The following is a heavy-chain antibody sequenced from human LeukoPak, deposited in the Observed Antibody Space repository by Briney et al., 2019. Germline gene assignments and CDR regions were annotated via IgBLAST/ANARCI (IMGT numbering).Heavy chain of an antibody. CDR2: IRYDGGNK. Sequence: GGSLRLSCAASGFIFSSHGMHWVRQAPGKGLEWVAFIRYDGGNKYYADSVKGRFTISRDNSKNTLYLQMNSLRAEDTAVYYCAKARSYCGGDCSLYAFDIRGQGTMVTVSS. V-gene: IGHV3-30*02. CDR1: GFIFSSHG. D-gene: IGHD2-21*01. J-gene: IGHJ3*02. CDR3: AKARSYCGGDCSLYAFDI.